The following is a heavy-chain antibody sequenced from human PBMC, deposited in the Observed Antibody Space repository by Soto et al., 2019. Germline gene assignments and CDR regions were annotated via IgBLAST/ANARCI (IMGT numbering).Heavy chain of an antibody. V-gene: IGHV3-13*01. J-gene: IGHJ3*02. CDR2: IGTAGDT. CDR3: ARANIALGAFDI. Sequence: GGYLRLSCAASGFTFSSYDMHWVRQATGKGLEWVSAIGTAGDTYYPGSVKGRFTISRENAKNPLYLQMNSLRAEDTAVYYCARANIALGAFDIWGQGTMVTVSS. D-gene: IGHD6-13*01. CDR1: GFTFSSYD.